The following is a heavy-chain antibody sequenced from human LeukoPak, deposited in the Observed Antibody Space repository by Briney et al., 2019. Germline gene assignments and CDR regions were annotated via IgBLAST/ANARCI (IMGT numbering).Heavy chain of an antibody. V-gene: IGHV4-59*12. CDR1: GGSISSYY. CDR3: AREPSGDDRWSSWFDP. J-gene: IGHJ5*02. Sequence: SETLSLTCTVSGGSISSYYWSWIRQPPGKGLEWIGYIYYSGSTNYNPSLKSRVTISVDTSKNQFSLKLSSVTAADTAVYYCAREPSGDDRWSSWFDPWGQGTLVTVSS. D-gene: IGHD4-17*01. CDR2: IYYSGST.